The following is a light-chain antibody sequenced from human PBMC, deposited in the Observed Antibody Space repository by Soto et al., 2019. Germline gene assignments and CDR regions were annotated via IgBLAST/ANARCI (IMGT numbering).Light chain of an antibody. V-gene: IGLV2-14*01. CDR1: SSDVGAYNY. Sequence: QSVLTQPASVSGSPGQSITISCTGTSSDVGAYNYVSWYQHHPGKAPKLVIYEVSHRPSGVSNRFSGSKSGNTASLTISGLQAEDEADYYCNSYTTSTTLVFGGGTKVTVL. J-gene: IGLJ2*01. CDR3: NSYTTSTTLV. CDR2: EVS.